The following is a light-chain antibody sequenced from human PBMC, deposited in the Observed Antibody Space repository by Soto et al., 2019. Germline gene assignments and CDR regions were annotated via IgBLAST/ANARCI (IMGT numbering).Light chain of an antibody. J-gene: IGLJ2*01. V-gene: IGLV1-44*01. CDR1: SSSVGFDY. CDR2: STD. Sequence: QSVLTQPPSASETPGQRVTISCSGSSSSVGFDYVDWYQHVPGAAPKLLIYSTDQRPSGVPDRFSGSKSGTSASLAISGLQSEDEADYYCAAWDDSLYAVVFGGGTKLTVL. CDR3: AAWDDSLYAVV.